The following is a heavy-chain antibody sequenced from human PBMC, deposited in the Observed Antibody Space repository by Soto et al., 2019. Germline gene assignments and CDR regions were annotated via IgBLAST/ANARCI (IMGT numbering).Heavy chain of an antibody. CDR1: GFTFSGSA. Sequence: GGSLRLSCAASGFTFSGSAMHWVRQASGKGLEWVGRIRSKANSYATAYAASVKGRFTISRDDSKNTAYLQMNSLKTEDTAVYYCTRTYGSGSYPYYYYYYYGMDVWGQGTTVTVSS. V-gene: IGHV3-73*01. J-gene: IGHJ6*02. CDR2: IRSKANSYAT. D-gene: IGHD3-10*01. CDR3: TRTYGSGSYPYYYYYYYGMDV.